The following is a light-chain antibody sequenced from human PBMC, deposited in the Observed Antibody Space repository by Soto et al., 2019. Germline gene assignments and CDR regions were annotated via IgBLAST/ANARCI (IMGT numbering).Light chain of an antibody. J-gene: IGKJ1*01. CDR3: QQRNNWT. V-gene: IGKV3D-20*02. CDR2: GAS. CDR1: QSVSSSY. Sequence: EIVLTKSPGTLSLSPGERATLSCRASQSVSSSYLAWYQQKPGQAPRLLIYGASSRATGIPARFSGSGSGTDFTLTISSLEPEDFAVYYCQQRNNWTFGQGTKVDI.